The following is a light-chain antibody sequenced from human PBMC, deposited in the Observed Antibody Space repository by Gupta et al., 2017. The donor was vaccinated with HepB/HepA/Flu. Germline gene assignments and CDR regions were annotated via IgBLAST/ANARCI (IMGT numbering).Light chain of an antibody. CDR2: DAS. V-gene: IGKV1-33*01. CDR3: QQYLT. CDR1: QDISNY. J-gene: IGKJ1*01. Sequence: DIQMIQSPSSLSASVGDRVTITCQASQDISNYLNWYQQKPGKAPKLLIYDASNLETGVPSRFSGSGSGTDFTFTISSLQPEDIATYYGQQYLTFGQGTKVEIK.